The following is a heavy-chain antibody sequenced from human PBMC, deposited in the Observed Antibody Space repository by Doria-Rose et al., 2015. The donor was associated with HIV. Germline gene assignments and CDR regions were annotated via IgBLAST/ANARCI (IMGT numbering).Heavy chain of an antibody. V-gene: IGHV1-3*01. Sequence: AIHWVRQAPGQRLEWMGWLNVGNGDTRYSRKFQDRVTITSDTSANTGYMALSSLGSEDTAVYYCARIHSLSSSSLGHWGQGTRVTVSS. CDR2: LNVGNGDT. CDR1: A. J-gene: IGHJ4*02. CDR3: ARIHSLSSSSLGH. D-gene: IGHD6-13*01.